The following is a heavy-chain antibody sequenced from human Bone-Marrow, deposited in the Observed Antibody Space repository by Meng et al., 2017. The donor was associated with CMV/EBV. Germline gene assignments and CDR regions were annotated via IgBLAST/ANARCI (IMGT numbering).Heavy chain of an antibody. CDR2: VNPNNGDT. CDR1: AYTFTGYY. V-gene: IGHV1-2*02. D-gene: IGHD6-13*01. Sequence: QVQLVQCGGEVKKPGASVKVSCKASAYTFTGYYIHWVRQAPGQGLEWMGWVNPNNGDTSYAQNFQGRVTMTRDTSITTAYMELSRLRSDDTAVYYCARGGGYSSSWPLGYWGQGTLVTVSS. CDR3: ARGGGYSSSWPLGY. J-gene: IGHJ4*02.